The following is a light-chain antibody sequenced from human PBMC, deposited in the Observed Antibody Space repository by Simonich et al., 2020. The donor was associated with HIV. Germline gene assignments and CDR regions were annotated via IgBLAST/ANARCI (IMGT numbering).Light chain of an antibody. Sequence: IVMTQSPATLSVSPGERATPSCRASQSVGSNLAGYQQKPGQAPRLRIFDASTRATGVPAKFSGSGSGTEFTLTISSIQSEDFAVYYCQQYNNRPLTFGGGTKVEIK. CDR2: DAS. CDR3: QQYNNRPLT. CDR1: QSVGSN. V-gene: IGKV3-15*01. J-gene: IGKJ4*01.